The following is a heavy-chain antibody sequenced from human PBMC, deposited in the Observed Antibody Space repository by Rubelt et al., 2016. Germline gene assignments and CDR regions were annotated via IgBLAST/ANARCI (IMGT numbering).Heavy chain of an antibody. CDR3: ESGVAAAGSSDYYGRDV. J-gene: IGHJ6*02. Sequence: QVQLQQWGAGLLKPSETLSLTCAVYGGSFSGYYWSWIRQPPGKGLEWIGEINHSGSTNYNPSLKSRVTISVDTSKNQFSWRLSSVTAADTAGYYCESGVAAAGSSDYYGRDVWGQGTTVTVSS. D-gene: IGHD6-13*01. CDR2: INHSGST. V-gene: IGHV4-34*01. CDR1: GGSFSGYY.